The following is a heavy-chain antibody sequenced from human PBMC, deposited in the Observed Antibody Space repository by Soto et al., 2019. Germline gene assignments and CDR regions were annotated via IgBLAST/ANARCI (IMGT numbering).Heavy chain of an antibody. CDR3: ARGGXXLXXXYXXDV. V-gene: IGHV1-69*13. CDR1: GGTFSSYA. J-gene: IGHJ6*04. CDR2: IIPIFGTA. Sequence: SVKVSCKASGGTFSSYAISWVRQAPGQGLEWMGGIIPIFGTANYAQKFQGRVTITADESTSTAYMELSSLRSEDTAVYYCARGGXXLXXXYXXDVWGXGTTITXXS. D-gene: IGHD5-12*01.